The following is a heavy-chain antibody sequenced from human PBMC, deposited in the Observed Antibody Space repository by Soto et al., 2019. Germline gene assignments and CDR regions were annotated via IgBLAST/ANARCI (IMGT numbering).Heavy chain of an antibody. J-gene: IGHJ6*03. CDR1: GGSCISYI. Sequence: QVQLVQSGAEVRKPGSSVKVSCEASGGSCISYIFTWVRQAPGQGLEWMGRSIPIQGRADYALKFQDRVTITADRSTQTVYMELRSLRPEDTALYYFAKSLVFVDHAYMDVWGKGTTVTVSS. D-gene: IGHD2-21*01. CDR2: SIPIQGRA. CDR3: AKSLVFVDHAYMDV. V-gene: IGHV1-69*02.